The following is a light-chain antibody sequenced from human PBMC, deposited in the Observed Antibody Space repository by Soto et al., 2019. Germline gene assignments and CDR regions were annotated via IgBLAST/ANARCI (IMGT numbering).Light chain of an antibody. J-gene: IGKJ4*01. CDR3: QQYNSYPLT. CDR1: QGISSW. CDR2: KAS. V-gene: IGKV1-5*03. Sequence: DIQMTQSPSTLSASVGDRVTITCRASQGISSWLAWYQQTPGKAPKLLIYKASSLANGVPSRFSGSGSGTEFTLTISSLQPDDFATYYCQQYNSYPLTFGGGTKVEIK.